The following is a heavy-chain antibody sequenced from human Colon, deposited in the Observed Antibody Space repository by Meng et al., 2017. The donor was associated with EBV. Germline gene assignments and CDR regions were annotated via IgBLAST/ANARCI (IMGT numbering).Heavy chain of an antibody. CDR1: GGSISSYNW. CDR3: AKVQSSGRFSWFNP. CDR2: IYHSGST. D-gene: IGHD3-10*01. Sequence: QVHLQDSVPGLVKPSETLSLTCAVSGGSISSYNWWSWVRLAPGKGLEWIGEIYHSGSTNSNPSLRSRLTLSVDKSKNQISLKLTSVTAADTALYYCAKVQSSGRFSWFNPWGQGTLVTVSS. V-gene: IGHV4-4*02. J-gene: IGHJ5*02.